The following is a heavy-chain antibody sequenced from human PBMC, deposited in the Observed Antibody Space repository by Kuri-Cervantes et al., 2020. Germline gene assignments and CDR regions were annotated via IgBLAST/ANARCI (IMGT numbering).Heavy chain of an antibody. Sequence: GGSLRLSCAASGFTVSNNYMSWVRQAPGKGLEWVSVIFSGGSTYYADSVKGRFTISRDNSKNTLHLQMNSLRAEDTAVYYCARGLFGDYYDSDDKNYWGQGTLVTVSS. V-gene: IGHV3-53*01. D-gene: IGHD3-22*01. CDR2: IFSGGST. J-gene: IGHJ4*02. CDR1: GFTVSNNY. CDR3: ARGLFGDYYDSDDKNY.